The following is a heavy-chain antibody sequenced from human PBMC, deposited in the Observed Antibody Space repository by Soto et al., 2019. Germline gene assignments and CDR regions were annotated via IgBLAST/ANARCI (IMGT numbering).Heavy chain of an antibody. CDR3: ARRYIVVVPAAIKDGNWFDP. Sequence: PSETLSLTCAVYGGSFSGYYWSWIRQPPGKGLEWIGEINHSGSTNYNPSLKSRVTISVDTSKSQFSLKLSSVTAADTAVYYCARRYIVVVPAAIKDGNWFDPWGQGTLITVSS. J-gene: IGHJ5*02. D-gene: IGHD2-2*02. CDR2: INHSGST. CDR1: GGSFSGYY. V-gene: IGHV4-34*01.